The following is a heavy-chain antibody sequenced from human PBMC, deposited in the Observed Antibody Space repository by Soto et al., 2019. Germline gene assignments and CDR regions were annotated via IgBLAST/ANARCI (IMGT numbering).Heavy chain of an antibody. D-gene: IGHD3-3*01. J-gene: IGHJ4*02. CDR2: INAGNGNT. CDR1: GYTFTSYA. Sequence: GASVKVSCKASGYTFTSYAMHWVRHAPGQRLEWMGWINAGNGNTKYSQKFQGRVTITRDTSASTAYMELSSLRSEDTAVYYCARDPYYDFWSGYYGPSTYFDYWGQGTLVTVSS. CDR3: ARDPYYDFWSGYYGPSTYFDY. V-gene: IGHV1-3*01.